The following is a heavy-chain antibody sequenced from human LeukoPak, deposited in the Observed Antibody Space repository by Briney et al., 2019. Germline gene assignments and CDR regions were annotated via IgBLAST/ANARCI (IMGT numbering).Heavy chain of an antibody. Sequence: SQTLSLTCAISGDSVSSNSAAWSWIRQSPSRGLEWLGRTYYRSTWYNNYAVSVKSRITINPDTSKNQFSLQLNSVTPEDTAVYYCARGDYGSGSYYQVVDYWGQGILVTVSS. D-gene: IGHD3-10*01. J-gene: IGHJ4*02. CDR1: GDSVSSNSAA. CDR3: ARGDYGSGSYYQVVDY. CDR2: TYYRSTWYN. V-gene: IGHV6-1*01.